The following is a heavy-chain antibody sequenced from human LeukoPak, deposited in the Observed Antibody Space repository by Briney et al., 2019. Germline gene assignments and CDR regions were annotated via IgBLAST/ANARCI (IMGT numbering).Heavy chain of an antibody. CDR1: GYTFTGYY. J-gene: IGHJ4*02. CDR2: INPNSGGT. Sequence: ASVKVSCKASGYTFTGYYMHWVRQAPGQGLEWMGWINPNSGGTNYAQKFQGRVTITRDTSISTAYMELRSLRSDDTAVYYCARDGWGYYDGSGLSYFDYWGQGTLVTVSS. D-gene: IGHD3-22*01. V-gene: IGHV1-2*02. CDR3: ARDGWGYYDGSGLSYFDY.